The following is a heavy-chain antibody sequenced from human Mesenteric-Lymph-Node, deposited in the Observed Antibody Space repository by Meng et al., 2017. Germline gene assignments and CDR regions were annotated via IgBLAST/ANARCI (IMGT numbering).Heavy chain of an antibody. V-gene: IGHV3-23*01. CDR3: AKVNSSGYYYFGGCSDY. CDR1: GFTFSSYA. D-gene: IGHD3-22*01. J-gene: IGHJ4*02. CDR2: ISGSGGST. Sequence: GESLKISCAASGFTFSSYAMSWVRQAPGKGLEWVSAISGSGGSTYYADSVKGRFTISRDNSKNTLYLQMNSLRAEDTAVYYCAKVNSSGYYYFGGCSDYWGQGTLVTVSS.